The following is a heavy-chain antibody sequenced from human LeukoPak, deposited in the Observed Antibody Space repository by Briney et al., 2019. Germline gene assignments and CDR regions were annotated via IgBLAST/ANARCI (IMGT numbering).Heavy chain of an antibody. D-gene: IGHD3-9*01. V-gene: IGHV4-39*01. J-gene: IGHJ4*02. CDR1: GGSISSSSYY. CDR3: ARGTDILVD. CDR2: IYYSGST. Sequence: SETLSLTCTVSGGSISSSSYYWGWIRQPPGKGLEWIGSIYYSGSTYYNPSLKSRVTISVDTSKNQFSLKLSSVTAADTAVYYCARGTDILVDWGQGTLVTVSS.